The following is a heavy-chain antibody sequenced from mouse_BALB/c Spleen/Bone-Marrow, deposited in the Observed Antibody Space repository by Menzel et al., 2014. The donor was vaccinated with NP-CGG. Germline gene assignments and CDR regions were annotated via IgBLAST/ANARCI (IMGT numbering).Heavy chain of an antibody. Sequence: VQLKESGGGLVQPGGSLKLSCTASGFELSRYWMSWVRQAPGKGLEWIGEINPNSRTINYTPSLKEKFIISRDNAKNTRYLQMSKVRSEDTALYFCASCGYYGWLAYWGQGTLVTVSA. CDR1: GFELSRYW. D-gene: IGHD2-3*01. J-gene: IGHJ3*01. CDR2: INPNSRTI. V-gene: IGHV4-1*02. CDR3: ASCGYYGWLAY.